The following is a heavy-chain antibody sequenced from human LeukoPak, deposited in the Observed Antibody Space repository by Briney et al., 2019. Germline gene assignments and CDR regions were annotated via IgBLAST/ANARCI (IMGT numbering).Heavy chain of an antibody. CDR1: GFTFSSYW. V-gene: IGHV3-74*01. CDR3: ARGAYRGYFQH. D-gene: IGHD1-14*01. CDR2: INSDGSST. Sequence: GGSLRLSCAASGFTFSSYWMHWVRQAPGKGLVWVSRINSDGSSTSYADSVKGRFTISRDNAKNTLYLQMNSLRAEDTAVYYCARGAYRGYFQHWGQGTLVTVSS. J-gene: IGHJ1*01.